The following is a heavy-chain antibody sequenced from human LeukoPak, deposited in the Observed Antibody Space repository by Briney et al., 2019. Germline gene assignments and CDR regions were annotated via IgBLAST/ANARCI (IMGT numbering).Heavy chain of an antibody. D-gene: IGHD3-22*01. CDR1: GFTVSSNY. J-gene: IGHJ4*02. Sequence: GGSLRLSYAASGFTVSSNYMSWVRQAPGKGLEWVSVIYSGGSTYYADSVKGRFTISRDNSKNTLYLQMNSLRAEDTAVYYCARIFVRGYYDSSGYPDYWGQGTLVTVSS. CDR2: IYSGGST. V-gene: IGHV3-66*01. CDR3: ARIFVRGYYDSSGYPDY.